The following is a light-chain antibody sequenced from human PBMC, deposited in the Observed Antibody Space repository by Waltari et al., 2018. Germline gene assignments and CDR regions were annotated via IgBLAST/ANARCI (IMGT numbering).Light chain of an antibody. Sequence: QSALTRPASVSGSPGQSITISCTATSRDVGDYKYVSWYQQHPGKVPKLLIYDVTNRPSGISYRFSGSKSGYTASLTISGLQAEDEADYYCSSYTTRSTRVFGTGTKVTVL. CDR2: DVT. V-gene: IGLV2-14*03. CDR1: SRDVGDYKY. CDR3: SSYTTRSTRV. J-gene: IGLJ1*01.